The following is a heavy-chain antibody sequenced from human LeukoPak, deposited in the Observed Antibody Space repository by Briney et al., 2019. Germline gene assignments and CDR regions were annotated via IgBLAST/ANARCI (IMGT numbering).Heavy chain of an antibody. J-gene: IGHJ5*02. V-gene: IGHV4-39*01. D-gene: IGHD2-21*01. CDR1: GGSISSSSHY. CDR2: IYYSGST. CDR3: ARHIVVVSTPADWFDP. Sequence: SETLSLTCTVSGGSISSSSHYWGWIRQPPGRGLEWIGSIYYSGSTYYNPSLKSRVTIPVDTSKNQFSLKLSSVSAADTAVYHCARHIVVVSTPADWFDPWGQGTLVTVSS.